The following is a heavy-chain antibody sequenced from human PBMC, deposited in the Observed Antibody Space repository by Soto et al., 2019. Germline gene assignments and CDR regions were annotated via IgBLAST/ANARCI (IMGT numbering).Heavy chain of an antibody. J-gene: IGHJ5*02. CDR2: IYYSGST. D-gene: IGHD3-3*01. CDR3: ARVAYDFWYWFDP. CDR1: GGSISSSSYY. Sequence: SETLSLTCTVSGGSISSSSYYWGWIRQPPGKGLEWIGSIYYSGSTYYNPSLKSRVTISVDTSKNQFSLKLSSVTAADTAVYYCARVAYDFWYWFDPWGQGTLVTVS. V-gene: IGHV4-39*07.